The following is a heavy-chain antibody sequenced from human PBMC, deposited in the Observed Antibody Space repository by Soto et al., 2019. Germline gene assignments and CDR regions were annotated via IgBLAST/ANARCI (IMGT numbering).Heavy chain of an antibody. CDR1: GGSISSYY. CDR2: IYYTGST. D-gene: IGHD5-12*01. J-gene: IGHJ6*02. Sequence: KTSETLSLTYTVSGGSISSYYWSWIRQPPGKGLEWIGYIYYTGSTNYNPSLKSRVTISVDTSKNQFSLQLSSVTAADTAVYYCAGADSGYAHGYYYYGMDVWGQGTTVTVSS. CDR3: AGADSGYAHGYYYYGMDV. V-gene: IGHV4-59*01.